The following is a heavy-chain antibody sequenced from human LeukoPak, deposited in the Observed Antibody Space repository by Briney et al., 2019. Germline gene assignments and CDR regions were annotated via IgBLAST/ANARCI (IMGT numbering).Heavy chain of an antibody. CDR2: IKQDGSEK. V-gene: IGHV3-7*01. J-gene: IGHJ4*02. D-gene: IGHD6-19*01. CDR3: ARDTGSGWYPY. Sequence: PGGSLRLSCAASGFTFSSYWISWVRQAPGKGLGWVANIKQDGSEKYYVDSVKGRFTISRDNAKNSLYLQMNSLRAEDTAVYYCARDTGSGWYPYWGQGTLVTVSS. CDR1: GFTFSSYW.